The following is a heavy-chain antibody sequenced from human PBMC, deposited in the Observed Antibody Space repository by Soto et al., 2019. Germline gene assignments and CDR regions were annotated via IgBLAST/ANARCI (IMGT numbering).Heavy chain of an antibody. J-gene: IGHJ4*02. D-gene: IGHD3-10*01. CDR3: ARSGPPAGY. Sequence: QVQLVQSGAEVKKPGASVKVSCKASGYTFTSYAISWVRQAPGQGLEWMGWISAYNGNTNYAQKLQGRVTMTTDTATTTAYLELRRLRSAATDVYYCARSGPPAGYWGQGTRVTVSS. CDR2: ISAYNGNT. CDR1: GYTFTSYA. V-gene: IGHV1-18*01.